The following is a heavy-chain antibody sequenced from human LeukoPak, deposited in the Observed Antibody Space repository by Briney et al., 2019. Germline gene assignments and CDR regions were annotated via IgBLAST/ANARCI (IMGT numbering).Heavy chain of an antibody. CDR3: ARHSYCSSTSCYPYYFDY. D-gene: IGHD2-2*01. CDR1: GGSISSYY. Sequence: PSETLSLTCTVSGGSISSYYWSWIRQPQGKGLEWIGCIYYSGSTNYSPSLKSRVTISVDTSKNQFSLKLSSVTAADTAVYYCARHSYCSSTSCYPYYFDYWGQGTLVTVSS. J-gene: IGHJ4*02. CDR2: IYYSGST. V-gene: IGHV4-59*08.